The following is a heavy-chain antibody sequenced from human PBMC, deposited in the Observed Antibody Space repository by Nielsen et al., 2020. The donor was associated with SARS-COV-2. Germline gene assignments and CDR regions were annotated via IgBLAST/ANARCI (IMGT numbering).Heavy chain of an antibody. D-gene: IGHD5-18*01. CDR2: IYYSGST. J-gene: IGHJ4*02. CDR1: GGSISSGGYY. V-gene: IGHV4-31*03. Sequence: SETLSLTCTVSGGSISSGGYYWSWIRQHPGKGLEWIGYIYYSGSTYYNPSLKSRVTISVDTSKNQFSLKLSSVTAADTAVYYCARGGVDTVSTFDYWGQGTLVTVSS. CDR3: ARGGVDTVSTFDY.